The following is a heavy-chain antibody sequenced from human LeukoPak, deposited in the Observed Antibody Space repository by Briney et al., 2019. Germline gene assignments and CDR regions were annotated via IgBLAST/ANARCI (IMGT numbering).Heavy chain of an antibody. CDR3: ARSEREVVAASDY. D-gene: IGHD2-15*01. V-gene: IGHV3-48*03. J-gene: IGHJ4*02. Sequence: GGSLRLSCAASGFTFSSYEMNWVRQAPGKGLEWVSYISSRGSTIYYADSVKGRFTISRDNAKNSLYLQMNSLRAEDTAVYYCARSEREVVAASDYWGQGTLVTVSS. CDR2: ISSRGSTI. CDR1: GFTFSSYE.